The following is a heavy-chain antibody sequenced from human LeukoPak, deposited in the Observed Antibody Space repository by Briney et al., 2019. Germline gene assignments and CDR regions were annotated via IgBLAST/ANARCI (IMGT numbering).Heavy chain of an antibody. V-gene: IGHV3-66*04. D-gene: IGHD1-26*01. CDR3: ARPKGGYYYYYGMDV. J-gene: IGHJ6*02. CDR1: GFTFSSYG. CDR2: IYSGGST. Sequence: GGSLRLSCAASGFTFSSYGMHWVRQAPGKGLEWVSVIYSGGSTYYADSVKGRFTISRDNSKNTLYLQMNSLRAEDTAVYYCARPKGGYYYYYGMDVWGQGTTVTVSS.